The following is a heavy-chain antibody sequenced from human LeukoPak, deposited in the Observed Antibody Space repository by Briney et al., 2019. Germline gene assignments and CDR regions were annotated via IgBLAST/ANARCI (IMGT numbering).Heavy chain of an antibody. J-gene: IGHJ4*02. CDR1: GGSISSYY. CDR3: ARTTVTTFDY. CDR2: IYTSGST. Sequence: SETLSLTCTVSGGSISSYYWSWIRQPPGKGLEWIGYIYTSGSTNYNPSLKSRVTISVDTSKNQFSLKLSSVTAADTAVYYCARTTVTTFDYWGQGTLVTVSS. V-gene: IGHV4-4*09. D-gene: IGHD4-17*01.